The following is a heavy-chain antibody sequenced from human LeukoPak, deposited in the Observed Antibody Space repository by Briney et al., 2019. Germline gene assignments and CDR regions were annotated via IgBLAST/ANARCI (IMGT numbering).Heavy chain of an antibody. CDR1: GFTFSNYA. CDR3: AKDLQSSGLLISGYYFDY. D-gene: IGHD3-22*01. CDR2: LSGSGGGT. V-gene: IGHV3-23*01. Sequence: GGSLRLSCAASGFTFSNYAMNWVRQAPGKGLEWVSSLSGSGGGTSYADSVRGRFTISRDNSKNTLYLQMNSLRAEDTAVYYCAKDLQSSGLLISGYYFDYWGQGTLVTVSS. J-gene: IGHJ4*02.